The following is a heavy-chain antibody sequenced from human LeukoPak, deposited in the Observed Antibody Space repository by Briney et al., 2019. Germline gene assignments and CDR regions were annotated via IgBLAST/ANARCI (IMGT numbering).Heavy chain of an antibody. D-gene: IGHD3-16*01. J-gene: IGHJ5*02. CDR1: GLTTSSSA. CDR3: VRGWSMGA. CDR2: ISSDGTYK. V-gene: IGHV3-30-3*01. Sequence: SGGSLRLSCEAPGLTTSSSAMNWVRQAPDKGLEWAAVISSDGTYKNYADFVKGRFTISRDNSKNTLYLQMNSLRAEDTAVYYCVRGWSMGAWGQGTLVTVSS.